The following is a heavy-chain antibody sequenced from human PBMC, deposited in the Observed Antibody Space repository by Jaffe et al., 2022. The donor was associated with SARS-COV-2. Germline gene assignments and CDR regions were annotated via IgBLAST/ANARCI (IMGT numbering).Heavy chain of an antibody. CDR3: TKVLRGSSYYGMDV. V-gene: IGHV3-23*01. D-gene: IGHD6-6*01. CDR1: GFTFSSFA. Sequence: EVQLLESGGGLVQPGGSLRLSCAASGFTFSSFAMTWVRQAPDKGLEWVSDITGNGATTYYADSVKGRFTISRDNSRNTLYLQMNSLRAEDTAVYYCTKVLRGSSYYGMDVWGQGTTVTVS. J-gene: IGHJ6*02. CDR2: ITGNGATT.